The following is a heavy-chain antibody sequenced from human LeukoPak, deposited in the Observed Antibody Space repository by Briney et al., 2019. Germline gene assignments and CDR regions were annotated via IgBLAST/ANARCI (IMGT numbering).Heavy chain of an antibody. CDR2: IHSIGGT. V-gene: IGHV4-59*01. CDR1: GGSISDYY. J-gene: IGHJ6*03. Sequence: SETLSLTCTVSGGSISDYYWTWIRQPPEKGLEWIGYIHSIGGTNYNPSLKSRVTISVDTSKNQFSLKLSSVTAADTAVYYCARDRYYYYYYMDVWGKGTTVTVSS. CDR3: ARDRYYYYYYMDV.